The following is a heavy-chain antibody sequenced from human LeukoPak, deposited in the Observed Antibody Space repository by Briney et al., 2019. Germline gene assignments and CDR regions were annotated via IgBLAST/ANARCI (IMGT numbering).Heavy chain of an antibody. V-gene: IGHV3-11*01. CDR1: GFTFSDYY. CDR3: ARDQYYDILTGSNGLDY. CDR2: ISSSGSTI. J-gene: IGHJ4*02. D-gene: IGHD3-9*01. Sequence: GGSLRLSCAASGFTFSDYYMSWIRQAPGKGLEWVSYISSSGSTIYYADSVKGRFTISRDNAKNSLYLQMNSLRAEDTAVYYCARDQYYDILTGSNGLDYWGQGTLVTVSS.